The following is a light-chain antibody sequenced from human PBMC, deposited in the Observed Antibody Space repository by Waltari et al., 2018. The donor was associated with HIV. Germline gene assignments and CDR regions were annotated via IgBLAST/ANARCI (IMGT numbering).Light chain of an antibody. CDR2: SAS. CDR3: QQTYSAPWT. CDR1: QTISKF. J-gene: IGKJ1*01. Sequence: IQMTQSPSSLSASLGDSVVVTCRANQTISKFLHWYQHKPGKAPNLLISSASNLHGGVPSRFGGSGSGTDFALTITSLQPEDFALYYCQQTYSAPWTFGQGTKIDIK. V-gene: IGKV1-39*01.